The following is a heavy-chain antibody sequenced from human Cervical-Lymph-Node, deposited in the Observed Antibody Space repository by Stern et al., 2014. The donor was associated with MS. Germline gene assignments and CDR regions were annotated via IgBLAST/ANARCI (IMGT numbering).Heavy chain of an antibody. Sequence: EVQLVQSGAGVKKPGESLTISCKLSGYSFTSYYIAWVRQMPGQGLEWMGVIYPYDSDTTYSPSFQGQVTISADKSITTAYLQWSSLRASDTAMYDCARHVQGFDYWGQGTLVTVSS. CDR2: IYPYDSDT. CDR1: GYSFTSYY. V-gene: IGHV5-51*01. J-gene: IGHJ4*02. CDR3: ARHVQGFDY.